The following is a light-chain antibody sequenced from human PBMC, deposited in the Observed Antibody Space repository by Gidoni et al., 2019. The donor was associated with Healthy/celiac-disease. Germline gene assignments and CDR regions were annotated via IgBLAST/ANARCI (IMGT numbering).Light chain of an antibody. CDR2: AAS. CDR1: QGISSY. J-gene: IGKJ4*01. V-gene: IGKV1-9*01. Sequence: IQLTQSPSSLSASVGDRVTITCRASQGISSYLAWYQQKPGKAPKLLIYAASTLQSGVPSRFSGSGSGTEFTLTISSLQPEDFATDYCQQLNSYPPGLTFGGGTKVEIK. CDR3: QQLNSYPPGLT.